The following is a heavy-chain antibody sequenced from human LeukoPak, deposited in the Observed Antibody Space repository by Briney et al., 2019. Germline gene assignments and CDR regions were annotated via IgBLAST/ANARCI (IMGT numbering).Heavy chain of an antibody. CDR3: TREGTGPFDF. J-gene: IGHJ4*02. D-gene: IGHD7-27*01. V-gene: IGHV1-69*05. CDR1: GETFSSYA. Sequence: SVTVPFKASGETFSSYAISWVRQAPGQGLEWMGGIIPIFGTANYAQKFQGRVTITTDESTSTAYMELSSLRSEDTAVYYCTREGTGPFDFWGQGTLVTVSS. CDR2: IIPIFGTA.